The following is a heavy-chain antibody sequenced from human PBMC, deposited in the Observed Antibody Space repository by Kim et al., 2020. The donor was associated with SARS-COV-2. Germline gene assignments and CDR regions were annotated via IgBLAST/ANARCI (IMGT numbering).Heavy chain of an antibody. J-gene: IGHJ4*02. V-gene: IGHV4-59*13. Sequence: SETLSLTCTVSGGSISSYYWSWIRQPPGKGLEWIGYIYYSGSTNYNPSLKSRVTISVDTSKNQFSLKLSSVTAADTAVYYCAREVAAAGLDYWGQGTLV. CDR1: GGSISSYY. CDR2: IYYSGST. CDR3: AREVAAAGLDY. D-gene: IGHD6-13*01.